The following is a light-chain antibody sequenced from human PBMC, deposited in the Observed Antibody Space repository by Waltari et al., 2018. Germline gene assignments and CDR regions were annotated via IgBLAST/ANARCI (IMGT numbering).Light chain of an antibody. CDR3: HVWDVNSDHYI. Sequence: SYVLTQAPSVSVAPGQTARITCGGHNLGTKSVHWAQQKPGQAPVMVVYDDSDRPSGIPERLSGSNSGNTATLTISRVEAGDEADYYCHVWDVNSDHYIFGSGTTVTVL. J-gene: IGLJ1*01. CDR2: DDS. CDR1: NLGTKS. V-gene: IGLV3-21*02.